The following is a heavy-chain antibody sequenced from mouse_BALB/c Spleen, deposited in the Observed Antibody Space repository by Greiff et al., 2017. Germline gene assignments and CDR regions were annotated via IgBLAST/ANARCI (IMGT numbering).Heavy chain of an antibody. CDR2: ISSGGSYT. CDR1: GFTFSSYA. D-gene: IGHD2-4*01. CDR3: ARDDYDDYYAMDY. Sequence: EVILVESGGGLVKPGGSLKLSCAASGFTFSSYAMSWVRQSPEKRLEWVAEISSGGSYTYYPDTVTGRCTISRDNAKNTLYLEMSSLRSEDTAMYYCARDDYDDYYAMDYWGQGTSVTVSS. J-gene: IGHJ4*01. V-gene: IGHV5-9-4*01.